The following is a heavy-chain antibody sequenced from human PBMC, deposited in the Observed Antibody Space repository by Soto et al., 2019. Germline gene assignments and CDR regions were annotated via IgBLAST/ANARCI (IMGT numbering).Heavy chain of an antibody. Sequence: GGSLRLSCAASGFTFTRYSMNWVRQAPGKGLEWVPSISSTTNYIYYGDSMKGRFTISRDNAKNSLYLEMNGLRAEDTAVYYCARESEDLTSNFDYWGQGTLVTVSS. J-gene: IGHJ4*02. CDR1: GFTFTRYS. CDR2: ISSTTNYI. CDR3: ARESEDLTSNFDY. V-gene: IGHV3-21*06.